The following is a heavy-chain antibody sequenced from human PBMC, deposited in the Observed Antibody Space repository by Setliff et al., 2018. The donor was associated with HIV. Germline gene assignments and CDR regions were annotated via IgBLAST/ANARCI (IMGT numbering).Heavy chain of an antibody. D-gene: IGHD2-15*01. CDR1: GFTFSSYH. Sequence: GGSLRLSCAASGFTFSSYHMDWVRQAPGKGLEWVSYITSTSSIIYYADSVKGRFTISRDNAKNSLYLQMNSLRAEDTAVYFCARDGGRGGAVDYWGQGTLVTVSS. V-gene: IGHV3-48*01. J-gene: IGHJ4*02. CDR2: ITSTSSII. CDR3: ARDGGRGGAVDY.